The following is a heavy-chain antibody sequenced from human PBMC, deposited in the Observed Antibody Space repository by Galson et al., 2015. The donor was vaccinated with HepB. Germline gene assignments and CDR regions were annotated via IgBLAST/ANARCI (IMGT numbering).Heavy chain of an antibody. CDR3: ARRGLKADIVVVPAAIGRDYYYYGMDV. V-gene: IGHV1-69*13. J-gene: IGHJ6*02. CDR2: IIPIFGTA. D-gene: IGHD2-2*02. CDR1: GGTFSSYA. Sequence: SVKVSCKASGGTFSSYAISWVRQAPGQGLEWMGGIIPIFGTANYAQKFQGRVTITADESTSTAYMELSSLRSEDTAVYYCARRGLKADIVVVPAAIGRDYYYYGMDVWGQGTTVTVSS.